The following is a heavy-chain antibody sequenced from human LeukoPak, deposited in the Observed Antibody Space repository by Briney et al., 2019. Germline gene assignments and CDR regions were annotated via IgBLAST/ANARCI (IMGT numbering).Heavy chain of an antibody. V-gene: IGHV1-8*01. CDR1: GYTFTSYD. J-gene: IGHJ6*03. D-gene: IGHD2-2*01. CDR3: ARGRLVPAAMVVMGYYYYYYMDV. Sequence: ASVKVSCKASGYTFTSYDIIWVRQATGQGLEWMGWMNPNSGNTGYAQKFQGRVTMTRNTSISTAYMELSSLRSEDTAVYYCARGRLVPAAMVVMGYYYYYYMDVWGKGTTVTVS. CDR2: MNPNSGNT.